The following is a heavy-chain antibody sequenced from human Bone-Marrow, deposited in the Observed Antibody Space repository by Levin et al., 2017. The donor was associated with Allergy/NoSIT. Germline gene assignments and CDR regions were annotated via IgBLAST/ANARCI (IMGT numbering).Heavy chain of an antibody. Sequence: SETLSLTCTVSGGSVSSGSYYWSWIRQPPGKGLEWIGYIYYSGSTNYNPSLKSRVTISVDTSKNQFSLKLSSVTAADTAVYYCAVAGTIPRGKKYWYFDLWGRGTLVTVSS. CDR1: GGSVSSGSYY. V-gene: IGHV4-61*01. CDR2: IYYSGST. CDR3: AVAGTIPRGKKYWYFDL. J-gene: IGHJ2*01. D-gene: IGHD6-19*01.